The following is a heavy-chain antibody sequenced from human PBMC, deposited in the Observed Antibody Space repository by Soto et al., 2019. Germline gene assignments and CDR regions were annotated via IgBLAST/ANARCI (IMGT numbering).Heavy chain of an antibody. CDR1: GFTFSSYA. D-gene: IGHD3-10*01. CDR3: ARNFGSGSYYSARGGWFDP. CDR2: ISYDGSNK. J-gene: IGHJ5*02. V-gene: IGHV3-30-3*01. Sequence: QVQLVESGGGVVQPGRSLRLSCAASGFTFSSYAMHWVRQAPGKGLEWVAVISYDGSNKYYADSVKGRFTISRDNSKNTLYLQMNSLRAEDTAVYYCARNFGSGSYYSARGGWFDPWGQGTLVTVSS.